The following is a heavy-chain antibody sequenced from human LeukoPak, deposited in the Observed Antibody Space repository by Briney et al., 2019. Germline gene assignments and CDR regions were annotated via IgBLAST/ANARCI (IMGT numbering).Heavy chain of an antibody. V-gene: IGHV4-39*01. Sequence: PSETLSLTCTVSGGSITSSSYWGWIRQPPGKGLEWIGSINYSGSTHYNPSLKSRVTISVGTSKNQFSLKLSSVTAADTAVYYCARRGCSSTSCYSLSFDPWGQGTLVTVSS. CDR2: INYSGST. CDR1: GGSITSSSY. J-gene: IGHJ5*02. CDR3: ARRGCSSTSCYSLSFDP. D-gene: IGHD2-2*01.